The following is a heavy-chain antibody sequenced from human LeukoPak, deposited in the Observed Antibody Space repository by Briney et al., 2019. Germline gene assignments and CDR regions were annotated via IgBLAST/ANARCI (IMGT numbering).Heavy chain of an antibody. D-gene: IGHD2-2*01. CDR1: GFTFSSYG. J-gene: IGHJ5*02. Sequence: PGGSLRLSCAASGFTFSSYGMHWVRQAPGKGLEWVTVISYDGSNKYYADSVKGRFTISRDNSKNTLYLQMNSLRAEDTAVYYCARTLFGDQYQLLHNWFDPWGQGTLVTVSS. CDR2: ISYDGSNK. CDR3: ARTLFGDQYQLLHNWFDP. V-gene: IGHV3-30*03.